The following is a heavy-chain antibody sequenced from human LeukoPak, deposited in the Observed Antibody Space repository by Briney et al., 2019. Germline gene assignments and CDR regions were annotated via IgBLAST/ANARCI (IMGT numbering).Heavy chain of an antibody. CDR1: GFTFSSYW. Sequence: GGSLRLSCAASGFTFSSYWMHWVRQAPGKGLVWVSRINTDGSSTRYADFVKGRFTISRDNAKKTLYLQMNSLRAEDTAVYYCARDENYCSGGSCYDYWGQGTLVTVSS. V-gene: IGHV3-74*01. CDR2: INTDGSST. CDR3: ARDENYCSGGSCYDY. D-gene: IGHD2-15*01. J-gene: IGHJ4*02.